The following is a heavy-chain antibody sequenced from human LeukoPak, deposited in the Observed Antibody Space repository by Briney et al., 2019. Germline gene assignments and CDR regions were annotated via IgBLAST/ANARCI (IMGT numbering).Heavy chain of an antibody. Sequence: SETLSLTCTVSGGSISSGSYYWSWIRQPAGKGLEWIGRIYTSGSTNYNPSLKSRVTISVDTSKNQSSLKLSSVTAADTAVYYCARDSLLYYAFDIWGHGTMVTVSS. CDR1: GGSISSGSYY. J-gene: IGHJ3*02. D-gene: IGHD3-10*01. CDR2: IYTSGST. V-gene: IGHV4-61*02. CDR3: ARDSLLYYAFDI.